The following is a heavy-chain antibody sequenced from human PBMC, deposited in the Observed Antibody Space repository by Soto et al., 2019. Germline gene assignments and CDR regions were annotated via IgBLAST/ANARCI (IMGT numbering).Heavy chain of an antibody. J-gene: IGHJ4*02. CDR2: ISYDVTNK. CDR1: GFSFSISP. Sequence: GGSLRLSCAASGFSFSISPMHWVRQAPGKGPEWVALISYDVTNKFYADSVKGRFTISRDNSKSTLYLQVDSLRPEDAAVYYCARDPKTSGGQHRAFNYSEYWGQETLVTTSS. V-gene: IGHV3-30-3*01. CDR3: ARDPKTSGGQHRAFNYSEY. D-gene: IGHD2-15*01.